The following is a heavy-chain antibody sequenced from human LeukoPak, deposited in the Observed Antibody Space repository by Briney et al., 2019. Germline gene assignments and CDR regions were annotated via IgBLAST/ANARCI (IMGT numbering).Heavy chain of an antibody. J-gene: IGHJ1*01. Sequence: GGSLTLSCAASGFTFNNYAMSWVRHTPGKGLEWVSGISDSDGSTYYTDSVKGRFTISRDNSKDTVYLQMNNLRAADTALYFCVRHDSYIPFWGQGSLVTVSS. V-gene: IGHV3-23*01. D-gene: IGHD5-18*01. CDR3: VRHDSYIPF. CDR2: ISDSDGST. CDR1: GFTFNNYA.